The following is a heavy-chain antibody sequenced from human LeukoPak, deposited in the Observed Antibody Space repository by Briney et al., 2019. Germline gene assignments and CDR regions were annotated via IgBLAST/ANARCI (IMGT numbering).Heavy chain of an antibody. J-gene: IGHJ4*02. V-gene: IGHV3-21*01. CDR2: ISSSSNDI. D-gene: IGHD3-10*01. CDR3: ARGGQRFGELLFDY. Sequence: PGGSLRLSCAASRFDFSDYSMNWVRQTTGKGLEWVSSISSSSNDIYYADSLKGRFTISRDNAKSSVYLQMNSLGADDTAVYYCARGGQRFGELLFDYWGQGSLVTVSS. CDR1: RFDFSDYS.